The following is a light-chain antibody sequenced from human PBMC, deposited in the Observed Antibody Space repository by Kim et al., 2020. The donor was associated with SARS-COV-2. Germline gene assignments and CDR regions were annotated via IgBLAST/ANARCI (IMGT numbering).Light chain of an antibody. V-gene: IGKV3-15*01. Sequence: EIVMTQSPVTLSVSPGERATLSCRASQSVSSNLAWYQQTPGQAPRLLIYGASTRATGIPARFSGTGSGTEFTLTISSLQSEDFAVYYCQQYNNWPYTFGQGANLEIK. J-gene: IGKJ2*01. CDR3: QQYNNWPYT. CDR2: GAS. CDR1: QSVSSN.